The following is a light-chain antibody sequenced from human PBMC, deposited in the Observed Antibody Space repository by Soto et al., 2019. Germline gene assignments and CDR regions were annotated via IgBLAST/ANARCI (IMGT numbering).Light chain of an antibody. CDR2: EVS. CDR1: SSDVGSYNL. Sequence: QSALTQPASVSGSPGQSITLSCTGTSSDVGSYNLVSWYQQLPGKAPKVMVYEVSKRPSGVSNRFSGSKSGNTASLTISGLQAEDEADYYCCSYAGISTWVFGGGTKLTVL. J-gene: IGLJ2*01. V-gene: IGLV2-23*02. CDR3: CSYAGISTWV.